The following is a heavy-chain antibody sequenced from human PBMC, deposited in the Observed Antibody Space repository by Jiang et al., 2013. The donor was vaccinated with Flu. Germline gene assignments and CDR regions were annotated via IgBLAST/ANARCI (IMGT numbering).Heavy chain of an antibody. J-gene: IGHJ6*02. Sequence: LEWIREINHSGSTNYNPSLKSRVTISVDTSKNQFSLKLSSVTAADTAVYYCARVTSGYQLLPYYYYGMDVWGQGTTVTVSS. V-gene: IGHV4-34*01. D-gene: IGHD2-2*01. CDR3: ARVTSGYQLLPYYYYGMDV. CDR2: INHSGST.